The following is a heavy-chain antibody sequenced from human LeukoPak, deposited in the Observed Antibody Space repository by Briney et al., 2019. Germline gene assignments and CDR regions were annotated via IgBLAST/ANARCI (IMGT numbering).Heavy chain of an antibody. CDR1: GGSISSYY. Sequence: SETLSLTCTVSGGSISSYYWSWIRQPPGKGLEWIGYIYYSGSTNYNPSLKSRVTISVDTSKNQFSLKLSSVTAADTAVYYCARGPYYDILTGSQNWFDPWGQGTLVTVSS. J-gene: IGHJ5*02. V-gene: IGHV4-59*01. CDR3: ARGPYYDILTGSQNWFDP. D-gene: IGHD3-9*01. CDR2: IYYSGST.